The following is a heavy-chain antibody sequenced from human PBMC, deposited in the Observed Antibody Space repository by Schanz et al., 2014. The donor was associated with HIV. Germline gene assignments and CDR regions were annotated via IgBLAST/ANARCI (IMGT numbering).Heavy chain of an antibody. CDR1: GYSFTSYD. J-gene: IGHJ3*02. D-gene: IGHD6-6*01. Sequence: QVQLVQSGAEVQKPGASVKVSCKASGYSFTSYDINWVRQATGQGLEWMGGIIPIFGTTNYAQKFQGRVTITADESTSTAYMELSSLRSDDTAMYYCARGLKDSSSSEAFHIWGQGTMVTVSS. CDR3: ARGLKDSSSSEAFHI. CDR2: IIPIFGTT. V-gene: IGHV1-69*01.